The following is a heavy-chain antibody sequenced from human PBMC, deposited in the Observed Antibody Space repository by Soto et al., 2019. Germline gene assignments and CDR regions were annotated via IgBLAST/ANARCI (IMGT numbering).Heavy chain of an antibody. J-gene: IGHJ5*02. D-gene: IGHD3-22*01. Sequence: GGSLRLSCSASGFTFSSYAMHWVRQAPGKGLEYVSAIGSNGGSTYYADSVKGRFTISRDNSKNTLYLQMSSLRAEDTAVYYCVKARSSYDRWFDPWGQGTLVTVSS. CDR1: GFTFSSYA. V-gene: IGHV3-64D*06. CDR3: VKARSSYDRWFDP. CDR2: IGSNGGST.